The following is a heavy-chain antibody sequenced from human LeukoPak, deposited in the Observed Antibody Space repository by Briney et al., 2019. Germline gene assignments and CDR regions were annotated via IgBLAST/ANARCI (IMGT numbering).Heavy chain of an antibody. CDR1: GFTFSSYS. J-gene: IGHJ4*02. Sequence: GGSLRLSCAASGFTFSSYSMNWVRQAPGKGLEWVSSITGDCNYIFYADSVKGRFTISRDNAQNSLFLELNSLRGEDTAVYYCARERNFYYFDYWGQGALVTVSS. V-gene: IGHV3-21*01. D-gene: IGHD3-3*01. CDR3: ARERNFYYFDY. CDR2: ITGDCNYI.